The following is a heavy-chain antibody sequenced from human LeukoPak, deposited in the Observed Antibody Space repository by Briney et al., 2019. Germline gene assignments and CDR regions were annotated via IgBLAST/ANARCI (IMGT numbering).Heavy chain of an antibody. V-gene: IGHV1-2*02. CDR2: INPYSGGT. CDR3: ASTENCDY. Sequence: AAVKVSCKASRYTLTAYYMHWVQQAPGQGLERVGWINPYSGGTNYAQKFQGRVTMTRDTSISTAYMELSSLRSDDAAVYYCASTENCDYWGQGTLVTVSS. CDR1: RYTLTAYY. J-gene: IGHJ4*02.